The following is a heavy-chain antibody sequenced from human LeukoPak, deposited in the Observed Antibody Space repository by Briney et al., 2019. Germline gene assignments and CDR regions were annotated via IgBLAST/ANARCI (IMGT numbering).Heavy chain of an antibody. J-gene: IGHJ3*02. CDR2: IWYDGSNK. CDR3: AKDTLSGDSSGNDAFDI. Sequence: GGSLRHSCAASGFTFSSYGMHWVRQAPGKGLEWVAVIWYDGSNKYYADSVKGRFTISRDNSKNTLYLQMNSLRAEDTAVYYCAKDTLSGDSSGNDAFDIWGQGTMVTVSS. V-gene: IGHV3-33*06. CDR1: GFTFSSYG. D-gene: IGHD3-22*01.